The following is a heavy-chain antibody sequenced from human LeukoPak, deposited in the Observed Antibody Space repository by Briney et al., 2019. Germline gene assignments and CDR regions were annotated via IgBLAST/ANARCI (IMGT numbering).Heavy chain of an antibody. CDR3: ARARNHYDSNGFSVLDY. D-gene: IGHD3-22*01. V-gene: IGHV3-33*01. CDR2: IWYDGSNI. J-gene: IGHJ4*02. CDR1: GISFSSHG. Sequence: GGSLRLSCAASGISFSSHGMHWVRQAPGKGLEWVAVIWYDGSNIYYADSVKGRFTISRDNSKNTLYLQMNSLRAEDTALYYCARARNHYDSNGFSVLDYWGQGTLVTVSS.